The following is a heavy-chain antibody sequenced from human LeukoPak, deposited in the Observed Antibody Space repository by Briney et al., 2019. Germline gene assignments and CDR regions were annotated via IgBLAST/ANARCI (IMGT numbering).Heavy chain of an antibody. CDR1: GFSFSSYA. CDR2: ISSSSSYI. D-gene: IGHD5-18*01. Sequence: GGSLRLSCAASGFSFSSYAMSWVRQAPGKGLEWVSSISSSSSYIYYADSVKGRFTISRDNAKNSLYLQMNSLRAEDTAVYYCARDGAYSNVYGMDVWGQGTTVTVSS. J-gene: IGHJ6*02. CDR3: ARDGAYSNVYGMDV. V-gene: IGHV3-21*01.